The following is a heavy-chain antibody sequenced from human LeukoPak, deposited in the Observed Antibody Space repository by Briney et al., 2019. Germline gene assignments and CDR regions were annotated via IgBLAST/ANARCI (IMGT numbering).Heavy chain of an antibody. CDR2: IYGSGYT. V-gene: IGHV4-59*01. J-gene: IGHJ4*02. Sequence: SETLSLTCTVSGGSISGWYWSWIRQPPGKGLEWIGYIYGSGYTNYNPSLKSRVTMSIDTSKNHFSLKLTSVTAADTATYYCARETSLAGFASGLGFNYWGQGILVAVSS. CDR1: GGSISGWY. D-gene: IGHD6-19*01. CDR3: ARETSLAGFASGLGFNY.